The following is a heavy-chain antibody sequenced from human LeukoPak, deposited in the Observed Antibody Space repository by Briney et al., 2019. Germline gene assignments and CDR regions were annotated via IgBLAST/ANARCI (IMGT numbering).Heavy chain of an antibody. CDR1: GLTFSTYS. CDR3: AKDVAPDSGWDLDY. D-gene: IGHD6-19*01. Sequence: GGSLRLSCAVSGLTFSTYSMTWVRQGPGKGLEWVSSIYNSGAKIIYADSVKGRFTISRDNSKNMLYLQMNSLRVEDTAVYYCAKDVAPDSGWDLDYWGQGTLVTVSS. CDR2: IYNSGAKI. J-gene: IGHJ4*02. V-gene: IGHV3-23*01.